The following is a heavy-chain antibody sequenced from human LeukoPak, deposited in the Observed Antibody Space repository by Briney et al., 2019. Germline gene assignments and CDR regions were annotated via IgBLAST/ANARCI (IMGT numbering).Heavy chain of an antibody. CDR2: IYYSGST. D-gene: IGHD3-10*01. CDR1: GGSISSSSYY. CDR3: ARLMVRGVIITSAFDI. Sequence: SETLSLTCTVSGGSISSSSYYWGWIRQPPGKGLEWIGSIYYSGSTYYNPSLKSRGTISVDTSKNQFSLKLSSVTAADPAVYYCARLMVRGVIITSAFDIWGQGTMVTVSS. V-gene: IGHV4-39*01. J-gene: IGHJ3*02.